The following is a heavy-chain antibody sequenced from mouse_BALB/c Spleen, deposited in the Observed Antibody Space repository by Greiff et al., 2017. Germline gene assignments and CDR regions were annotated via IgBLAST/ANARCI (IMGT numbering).Heavy chain of an antibody. CDR1: GYTFSSYW. D-gene: IGHD4-1*01. CDR2: ILPGSGST. V-gene: IGHV1-9*01. Sequence: QVQLQQSGAELMKPGASVKISCKATGYTFSSYWIEWVKQRPRHGLEWIGEILPGSGSTNYNEKFKGKATFTADTSSNTAYMQLSSLTSEDSAVYYCARRGVINWNYFDYWGQGTTLTVSS. CDR3: ARRGVINWNYFDY. J-gene: IGHJ2*01.